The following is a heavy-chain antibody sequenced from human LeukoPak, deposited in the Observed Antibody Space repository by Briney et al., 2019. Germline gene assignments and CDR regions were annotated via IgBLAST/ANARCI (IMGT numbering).Heavy chain of an antibody. Sequence: SETLSLTCTVSGGSISSSSYYWGWIRQPPGKGLEWIGSIYYSGSTYYNPSLKSRVTIPVDTSKNQFSLKLSSVTAADTAVYYCARVRRDYGDYYYMDVWGKGTTVTISS. D-gene: IGHD4-17*01. CDR1: GGSISSSSYY. V-gene: IGHV4-39*01. J-gene: IGHJ6*03. CDR3: ARVRRDYGDYYYMDV. CDR2: IYYSGST.